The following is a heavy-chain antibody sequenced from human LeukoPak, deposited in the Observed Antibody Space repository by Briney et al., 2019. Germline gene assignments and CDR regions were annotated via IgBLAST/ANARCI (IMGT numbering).Heavy chain of an antibody. J-gene: IGHJ4*02. CDR3: ARDGIYDSSGYHLGY. CDR2: IIPILGIA. V-gene: IGHV1-69*04. CDR1: GGTFGSYA. Sequence: GASVKVSCKASGGTFGSYAISWVRQAPGQGLEWMGRIIPILGIANYAQKFQGRVTITADKSTSTAYMELSSLRSEDTAVYYCARDGIYDSSGYHLGYWGQGTLVTVSS. D-gene: IGHD3-22*01.